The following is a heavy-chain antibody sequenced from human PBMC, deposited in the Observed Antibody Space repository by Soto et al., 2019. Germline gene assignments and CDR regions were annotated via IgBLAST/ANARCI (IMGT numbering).Heavy chain of an antibody. V-gene: IGHV4-38-2*01. Sequence: SETLSLTCAVSGEYISNGYYWAWIRQPPGKWLEWIGSIFHSGTTYYNPSIKSRVTIAVDTSKNQFSLKLSSVTAADSAVYYCASRSSFYTGSFDFWGPGTLVTVSS. CDR3: ASRSSFYTGSFDF. CDR1: GEYISNGYY. D-gene: IGHD3-3*01. CDR2: IFHSGTT. J-gene: IGHJ4*02.